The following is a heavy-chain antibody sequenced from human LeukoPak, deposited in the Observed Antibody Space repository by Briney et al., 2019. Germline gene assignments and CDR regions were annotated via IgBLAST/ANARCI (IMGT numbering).Heavy chain of an antibody. CDR3: AKSFGPAIAAAGTGAD. CDR2: IRYDGSNK. D-gene: IGHD6-13*01. CDR1: GFTFSSYG. Sequence: GGSLRLSCAASGFTFSSYGMHWVRQAPGKGRGWVAFIRYDGSNKYYADSVKGRFTISRDNSKNTLYLQMNSLRAEDTAVYYCAKSFGPAIAAAGTGADWGQGTLVTVSS. J-gene: IGHJ4*02. V-gene: IGHV3-30*02.